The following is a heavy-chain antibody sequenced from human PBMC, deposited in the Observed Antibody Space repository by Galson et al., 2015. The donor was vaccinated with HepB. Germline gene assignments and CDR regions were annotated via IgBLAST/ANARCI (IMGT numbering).Heavy chain of an antibody. CDR2: INENGGST. V-gene: IGHV3-74*01. CDR3: ARGLGYSGNYFIAGDIYFDY. J-gene: IGHJ4*02. D-gene: IGHD1-26*01. CDR1: GFSFSNYW. Sequence: SLRLSCAASGFSFSNYWMYWVRQVPGKGLVWVSRINENGGSTTYADSVKARFTISRDNAKNTLYLQMNSLRVEDTAVYYCARGLGYSGNYFIAGDIYFDYWGQGTLVTVSS.